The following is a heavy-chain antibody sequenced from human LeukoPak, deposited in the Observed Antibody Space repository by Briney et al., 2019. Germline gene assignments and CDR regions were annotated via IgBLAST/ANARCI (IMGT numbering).Heavy chain of an antibody. CDR1: GGSISSGSHY. Sequence: PSQTLSLTCTVSGGSISSGSHYWTWIRQPAGKGLEYMGRVYSSGSTESNPSLRSRLTMSVDTSKNQLSLKLTSVTAADTAVYYCARLGRFGALLPYYYYMDVWGKGTTVTASS. CDR2: VYSSGST. V-gene: IGHV4-61*02. CDR3: ARLGRFGALLPYYYYMDV. J-gene: IGHJ6*03. D-gene: IGHD3-10*01.